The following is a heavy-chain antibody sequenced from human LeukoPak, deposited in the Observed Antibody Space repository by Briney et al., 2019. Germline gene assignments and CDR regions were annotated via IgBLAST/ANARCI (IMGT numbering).Heavy chain of an antibody. V-gene: IGHV4-4*07. CDR2: VYISGST. CDR3: ARSRDGYNSVDY. D-gene: IGHD5-24*01. J-gene: IGHJ4*02. Sequence: SETLSLTCTVSGGSISSYSWSWIRQPAGRGLEWIGRVYISGSTNYNPSLKSRVTMSVDTSKNQFSLKLSSVTAADTAVYYCARSRDGYNSVDYWGQGTLVTVSS. CDR1: GGSISSYS.